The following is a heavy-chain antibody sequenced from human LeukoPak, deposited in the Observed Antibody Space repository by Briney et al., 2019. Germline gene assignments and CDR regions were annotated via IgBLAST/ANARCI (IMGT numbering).Heavy chain of an antibody. D-gene: IGHD6-13*01. V-gene: IGHV1-69*05. CDR2: IIPIFGTA. Sequence: GASVKVSCKASGGTFSSYAISWVRQAPGQGLEWMGRIIPIFGTANYAQKFQGRVTITTDESTSTAYMELSSLRSEDTAVYYCARDRSSSYTRDWFDPWGQGALVTVSS. J-gene: IGHJ5*02. CDR3: ARDRSSSYTRDWFDP. CDR1: GGTFSSYA.